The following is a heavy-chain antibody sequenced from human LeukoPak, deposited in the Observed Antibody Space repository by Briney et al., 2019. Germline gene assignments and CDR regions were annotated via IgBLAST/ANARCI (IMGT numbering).Heavy chain of an antibody. D-gene: IGHD3-10*01. CDR1: GGSISSYH. CDR2: IYYSGST. J-gene: IGHJ1*01. Sequence: PSETLSLTCTVSGGSISSYHWSWIRQPPGKGLEWIRNIYYSGSTNYNPSLKSRVTISLDTSKDQFSLKLSSVTAADTAVYYCARDEVRFPRVFQHWGQGTLVTVSS. CDR3: ARDEVRFPRVFQH. V-gene: IGHV4-59*01.